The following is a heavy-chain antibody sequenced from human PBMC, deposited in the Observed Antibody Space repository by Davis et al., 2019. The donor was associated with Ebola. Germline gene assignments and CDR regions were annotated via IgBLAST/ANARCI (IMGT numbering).Heavy chain of an antibody. CDR3: ARPHDYGGLYYYYGMDV. V-gene: IGHV3-23*01. CDR1: GFTFSSYA. Sequence: GESLKISCAASGFTFSSYAMSWVRQAPGKGLEWVSAISGSGGSTYYADSVKGRFTISRDNSKNTLYLQMNSLRAEDTAVYYCARPHDYGGLYYYYGMDVWGKGTTVTVSS. J-gene: IGHJ6*04. D-gene: IGHD4-23*01. CDR2: ISGSGGST.